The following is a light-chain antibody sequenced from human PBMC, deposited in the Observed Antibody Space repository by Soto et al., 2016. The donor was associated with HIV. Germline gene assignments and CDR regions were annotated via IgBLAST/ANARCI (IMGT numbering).Light chain of an antibody. J-gene: IGLJ3*02. CDR1: DLGARY. Sequence: SYDLIQPPSVSVSPGQTVSITCSGDDLGARYVCWYQHKPGQSPRLVIYQDNKRPSGIPERFSGSNSGNTATLIIRETQATDEADYYCQAWDSRSLVVFGRRTKPDRP. CDR2: QDN. CDR3: QAWDSRSLVV. V-gene: IGLV3-1*01.